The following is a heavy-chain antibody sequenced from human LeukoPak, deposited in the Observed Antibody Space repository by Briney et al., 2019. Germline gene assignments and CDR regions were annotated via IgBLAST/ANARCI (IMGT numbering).Heavy chain of an antibody. CDR1: GYTFTSYD. CDR3: ARVPRITGTGPPRRFDY. D-gene: IGHD1-20*01. J-gene: IGHJ4*02. V-gene: IGHV1-8*01. Sequence: ASVKVSCKASGYTFTSYDINWVRQATGQGLEWMGWMNPNSGNTGYAQKFQGRVTMTRNTSIGTAYMELSSLRSEDTAVYYCARVPRITGTGPPRRFDYWGQGTLVTVSS. CDR2: MNPNSGNT.